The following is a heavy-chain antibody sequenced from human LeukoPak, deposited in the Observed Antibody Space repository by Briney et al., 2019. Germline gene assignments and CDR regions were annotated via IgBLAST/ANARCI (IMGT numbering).Heavy chain of an antibody. V-gene: IGHV4-39*07. CDR2: IYYSGST. Sequence: SETLSLTCTVSGGSISSSSYYWGWIRQPPGKGLEWIGSIYYSGSTYYNPSLKSRVTISLDTPKNHFSLKLTSVTAADTAIYYCARGQSTVWSPFDNWGQGALVTVSS. D-gene: IGHD2-21*01. CDR1: GGSISSSSYY. J-gene: IGHJ4*02. CDR3: ARGQSTVWSPFDN.